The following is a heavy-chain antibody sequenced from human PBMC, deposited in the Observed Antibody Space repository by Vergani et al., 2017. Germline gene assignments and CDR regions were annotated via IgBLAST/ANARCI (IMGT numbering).Heavy chain of an antibody. CDR2: IIPMFGTA. J-gene: IGHJ4*02. V-gene: IGHV1-69*01. Sequence: QVQLVQSGAEVTKPGSSVKVSCKASGGTFSSYGISGVRRAPGQGLEGMGGIIPMFGTANYAQKFQGRVTITANESTSTAYMELSSMRSEDTAVYYCARGGGGSSRPPCYFDYWGQGTLVTVSS. CDR3: ARGGGGSSRPPCYFDY. D-gene: IGHD2-15*01. CDR1: GGTFSSYG.